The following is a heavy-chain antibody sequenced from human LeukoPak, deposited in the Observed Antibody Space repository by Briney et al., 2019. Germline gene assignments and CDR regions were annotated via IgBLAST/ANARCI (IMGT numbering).Heavy chain of an antibody. CDR2: ISPSGDIT. CDR3: AKGDAWLRFGE. J-gene: IGHJ4*02. V-gene: IGHV3-23*01. D-gene: IGHD3-10*01. Sequence: PGGSLRLSRAASGFTFSNHGMNWVRQAPGKGLEWVSGISPSGDITYYADSVKGRFTISRDNSKNTLYLEVISLTAEDTAVYYCAKGDAWLRFGEWSQGTLVTVSS. CDR1: GFTFSNHG.